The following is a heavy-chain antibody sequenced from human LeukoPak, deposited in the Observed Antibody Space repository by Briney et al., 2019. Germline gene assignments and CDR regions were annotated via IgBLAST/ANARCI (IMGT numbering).Heavy chain of an antibody. Sequence: SETLSLTCTVSGGSISSSSYYWGWIRQPPGKGLEWIGSIYYSGNTYYNPSLKSRVTISVDTSKNQFSLKLSSVTAADTAVYYCARGGNMLTGYYKGNWFDPWGQGTLVTVSS. V-gene: IGHV4-39*07. CDR3: ARGGNMLTGYYKGNWFDP. CDR2: IYYSGNT. CDR1: GGSISSSSYY. D-gene: IGHD3-9*01. J-gene: IGHJ5*02.